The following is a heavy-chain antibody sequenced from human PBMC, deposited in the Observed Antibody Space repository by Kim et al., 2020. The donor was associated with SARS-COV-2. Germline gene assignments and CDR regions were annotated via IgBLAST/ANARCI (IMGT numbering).Heavy chain of an antibody. CDR3: ARIPQITMVRGERYYYYYYGMDV. CDR2: IDWDDDK. D-gene: IGHD3-10*01. V-gene: IGHV2-70*01. CDR1: GFSLSTSGMC. Sequence: SGPTLVNPTQTLTLTCTFSGFSLSTSGMCVSWIRQPPGKALEWLALIDWDDDKYYSTSLKTRLTISKDTSKNQVVLTMTNMDPVDTATYYCARIPQITMVRGERYYYYYYGMDVWGQGTTVTVSS. J-gene: IGHJ6*02.